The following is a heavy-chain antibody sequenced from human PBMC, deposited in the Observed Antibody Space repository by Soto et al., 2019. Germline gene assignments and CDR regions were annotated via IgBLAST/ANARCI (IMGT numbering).Heavy chain of an antibody. V-gene: IGHV1-18*01. CDR2: ITSYSGNT. CDR1: GYTFTSYG. J-gene: IGHJ4*02. CDR3: ARTYVSGMSSDY. D-gene: IGHD3-10*01. Sequence: QVQLVQSGPEMKKPGASVKVSCKASGYTFTSYGISWVRQAPGHGLEWMGWITSYSGNTNYAQKFQGRVNMTTDTSTSTAYMELRSLRSDDTALYYCARTYVSGMSSDYWGQGTLVTVSS.